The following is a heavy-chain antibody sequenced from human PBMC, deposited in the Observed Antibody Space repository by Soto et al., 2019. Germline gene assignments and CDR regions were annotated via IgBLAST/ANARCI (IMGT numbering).Heavy chain of an antibody. CDR2: IWYDGSNK. CDR3: ARDRGSSSEDYGMDV. V-gene: IGHV3-33*01. J-gene: IGHJ6*02. D-gene: IGHD6-6*01. CDR1: GFTFSSYG. Sequence: QVQLVESGGGVVQPGRSLRLSCAASGFTFSSYGMHWVRQAPGKGLEWVAVIWYDGSNKYYADSVKGRFTISRDNSKNTLYLQMNSPRAEDTAVYYCARDRGSSSEDYGMDVWGQGTTVTVSS.